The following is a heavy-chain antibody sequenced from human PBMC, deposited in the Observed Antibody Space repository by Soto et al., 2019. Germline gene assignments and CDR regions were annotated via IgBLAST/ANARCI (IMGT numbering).Heavy chain of an antibody. CDR3: AKTITTFGGSSTGRGALLDY. D-gene: IGHD3-3*01. J-gene: IGHJ4*02. CDR1: GFTFSRIA. CDR2: ISSDGSSK. Sequence: QVQLVESGGGVVQPGRSLTLSCAASGFTFSRIAMHWVRQAPGKGLEWVAVISSDGSSKLYADSVKGRFIVTRDNPKNTFYLQMNSLSSEDTAVYFCAKTITTFGGSSTGRGALLDYWGQGILVTVSS. V-gene: IGHV3-30-3*01.